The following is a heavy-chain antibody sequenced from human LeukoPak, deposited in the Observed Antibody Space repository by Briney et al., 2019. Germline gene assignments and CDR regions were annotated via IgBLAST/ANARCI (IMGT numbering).Heavy chain of an antibody. CDR1: GFTFSSYG. CDR3: ARFALKTPPTD. V-gene: IGHV3-21*01. CDR2: ISSSSSYI. J-gene: IGHJ4*02. Sequence: GGSLRLSCAASGFTFSSYGMHWVRQAPGKGLEWVSSISSSSSYIYYADSVKGRFTISRDNAKNSLYLQMNSQRAEDTAVYYCARFALKTPPTDWGQGTLVTVSS.